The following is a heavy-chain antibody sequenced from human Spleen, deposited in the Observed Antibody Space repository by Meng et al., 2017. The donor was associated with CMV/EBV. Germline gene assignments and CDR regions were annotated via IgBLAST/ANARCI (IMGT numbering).Heavy chain of an antibody. V-gene: IGHV4-30-4*08. J-gene: IGHJ5*02. CDR2: IYYSGST. Sequence: QASLQGSGPGLVKPSQTLSLTCTVSGGSISSGDYYWSWIRQPPGKGLEWIGYIYYSGSTYYNPSLKSRVTISVDTSKNQFSLKLSSVTAADTAVYYCARVVPAARFDPWGQGTLVTVSS. D-gene: IGHD2-2*01. CDR1: GGSISSGDYY. CDR3: ARVVPAARFDP.